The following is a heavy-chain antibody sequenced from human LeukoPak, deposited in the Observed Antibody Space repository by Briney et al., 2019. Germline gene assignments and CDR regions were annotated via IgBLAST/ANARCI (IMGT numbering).Heavy chain of an antibody. CDR1: GGSFSDYY. D-gene: IGHD2-15*01. V-gene: IGHV4-34*01. CDR2: INGGGSV. Sequence: PSGTLSLTCAASGGSFSDYYWSWIRQPPGKGLEWVAEINGGGSVNCNASFKNRVSISVDTSNNQFSLRLSSVPAADTAVYYCARRLVDSGASQVSDDWGQGTLVTVSS. J-gene: IGHJ4*02. CDR3: ARRLVDSGASQVSDD.